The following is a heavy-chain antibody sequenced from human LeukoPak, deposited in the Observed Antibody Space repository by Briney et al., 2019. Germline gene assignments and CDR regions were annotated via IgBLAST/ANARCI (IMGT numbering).Heavy chain of an antibody. V-gene: IGHV3-30*18. D-gene: IGHD5-18*01. CDR2: ISYDGSNK. J-gene: IGHJ4*02. Sequence: GGSLRLSCAASGFTSSSYGMHWVRQAPGKGLEWVAVISYDGSNKYYADSVKGRFTISRDNSKNTLYLQMNSLRAEDTAVYYCAKGLGYSYGYLLDYWGQGTLVTVSS. CDR1: GFTSSSYG. CDR3: AKGLGYSYGYLLDY.